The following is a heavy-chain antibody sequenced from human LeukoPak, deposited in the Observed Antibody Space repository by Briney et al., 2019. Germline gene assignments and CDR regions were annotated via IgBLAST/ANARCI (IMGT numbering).Heavy chain of an antibody. CDR3: ARDHGGDLDY. D-gene: IGHD2-21*01. Sequence: GGSLRLSCAAPGITFSNYNMNWVRQAPGKGLEWVANIKPDVSEIYYVDSVKGRFTISRDNAKNYLYLQMNSLRAEDTAVYYCARDHGGDLDYWGQGTLVTVSS. V-gene: IGHV3-7*01. J-gene: IGHJ4*02. CDR2: IKPDVSEI. CDR1: GITFSNYN.